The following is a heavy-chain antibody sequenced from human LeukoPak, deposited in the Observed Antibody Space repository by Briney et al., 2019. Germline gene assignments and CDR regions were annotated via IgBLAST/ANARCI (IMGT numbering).Heavy chain of an antibody. CDR3: ARASLLDIVAIYSSSRSGFAFDI. Sequence: PSETLSLTCAVYGGSFSGYYWTWIRQPPGKGLEWIGEINHSGSTNYNPSLKSRVTISVDTSKNQFSLKLSSATAADTAVYYCARASLLDIVAIYSSSRSGFAFDIWGQGTMVTVSS. D-gene: IGHD5-12*01. J-gene: IGHJ3*02. V-gene: IGHV4-34*01. CDR1: GGSFSGYY. CDR2: INHSGST.